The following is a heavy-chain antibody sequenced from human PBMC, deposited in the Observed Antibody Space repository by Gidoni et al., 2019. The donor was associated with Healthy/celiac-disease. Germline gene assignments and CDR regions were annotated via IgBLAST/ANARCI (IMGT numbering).Heavy chain of an antibody. Sequence: QLQLQESGPGLVKPSETLSLPCTVSGGSISSRRYYWGWLRQPPGKGLEWIGSIYYSGSTYYNPSLKSRVTISVDTSKNQFSLKLSSVTAADTAVYYCARQGQRTVTTYEGGWFDPWGQGTLVTVSS. J-gene: IGHJ5*02. V-gene: IGHV4-39*01. CDR3: ARQGQRTVTTYEGGWFDP. CDR2: IYYSGST. D-gene: IGHD4-17*01. CDR1: GGSISSRRYY.